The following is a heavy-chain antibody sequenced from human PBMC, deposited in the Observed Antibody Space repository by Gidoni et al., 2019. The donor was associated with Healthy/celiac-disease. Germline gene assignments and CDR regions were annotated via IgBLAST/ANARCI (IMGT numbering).Heavy chain of an antibody. CDR1: GGSFSGYY. CDR3: ARGGVRGSGYSSGWYEALWSRFDY. CDR2: INHSGST. J-gene: IGHJ4*02. D-gene: IGHD6-19*01. Sequence: QVQLQQWGAGLLKPSETLSLTCAVYGGSFSGYYWSWIRQPPGKGLEWIGEINHSGSTNYNPSLKSRVTISVDTSKNQFSLKLSSVTAADTAVYYCARGGVRGSGYSSGWYEALWSRFDYWGQGTLVTVSS. V-gene: IGHV4-34*01.